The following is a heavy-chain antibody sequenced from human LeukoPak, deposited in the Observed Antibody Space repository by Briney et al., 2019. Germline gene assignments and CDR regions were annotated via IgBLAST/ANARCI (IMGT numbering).Heavy chain of an antibody. J-gene: IGHJ4*02. CDR2: VSRGGGAP. CDR3: TEDADEIYSGAIAWYFGS. D-gene: IGHD5-18*01. CDR1: VFTLTNYD. Sequence: GGSLRLSCVASVFTLTNYDIGCIRQAPGKGLEWVSLVSRGGGAPYYADSVKGRFTVSRDISRKPVYLQMNSLRAEETAIYFSTEDADEIYSGAIAWYFGSWGQGTLVTVSS. V-gene: IGHV3-23*01.